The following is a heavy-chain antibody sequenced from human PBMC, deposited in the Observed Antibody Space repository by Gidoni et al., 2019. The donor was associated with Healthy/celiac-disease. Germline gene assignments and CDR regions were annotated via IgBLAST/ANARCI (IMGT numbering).Heavy chain of an antibody. Sequence: QVTLRESGPALVKPTQTLTLTCTFSGFSLSTSGMCVSWIRQPPGKALEWLARIDWDDDKYYSTSLKTRLTISKDTSKNQVVITMTNMDPVDTATYYCARIRRYISGRGRGYYMDVWGKGPRSPSP. V-gene: IGHV2-70*15. CDR2: IDWDDDK. CDR1: GFSLSTSGMC. D-gene: IGHD6-19*01. J-gene: IGHJ6*03. CDR3: ARIRRYISGRGRGYYMDV.